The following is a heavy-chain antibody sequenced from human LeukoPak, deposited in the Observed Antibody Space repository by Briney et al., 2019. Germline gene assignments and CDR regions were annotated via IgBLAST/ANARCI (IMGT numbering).Heavy chain of an antibody. CDR1: GFTFSSYG. CDR2: IWYDGSNK. V-gene: IGHV3-33*01. Sequence: GGSLRLSCAASGFTFSSYGMHWVRQAPGKGLEWVAVIWYDGSNKYYADSVKGRFTISRDNSKNTLYLQMNSLRAEDTAVYYCARDDYGDSRLDYWGQGTLVTVSS. J-gene: IGHJ4*02. CDR3: ARDDYGDSRLDY. D-gene: IGHD4-17*01.